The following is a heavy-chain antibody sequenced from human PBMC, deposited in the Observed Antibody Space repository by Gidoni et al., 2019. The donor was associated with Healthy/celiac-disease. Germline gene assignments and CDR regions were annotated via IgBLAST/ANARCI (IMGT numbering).Heavy chain of an antibody. CDR2: IYLDDDK. V-gene: IGHV2-5*02. Sequence: QITFKDSGPMLVKPTHTLTLTCTFSGFSLSTSGVGVGWIRQAPGKALVWRALIYLDDDKSYSPLLKRRLTITKDTTNNQVVLTMTNMDPVDTATYYSAHRRFSNSWYGAEYFQHWGQGTLVTVSS. J-gene: IGHJ1*01. CDR1: GFSLSTSGVG. CDR3: AHRRFSNSWYGAEYFQH. D-gene: IGHD6-13*01.